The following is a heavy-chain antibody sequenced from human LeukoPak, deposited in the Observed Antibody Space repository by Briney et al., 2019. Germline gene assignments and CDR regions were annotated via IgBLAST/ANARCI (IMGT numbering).Heavy chain of an antibody. J-gene: IGHJ3*02. D-gene: IGHD3-22*01. Sequence: ASVKVSCKASGYTFTGYYMHWVRQAPGQGLEWIGWINPDSGGTSHAQKFQGRVTMARDTSISTAFMELRSLRSDDTAVYYCARSARAYYYDSSGSAFDIWGQGTMVTVSS. CDR2: INPDSGGT. CDR1: GYTFTGYY. V-gene: IGHV1-2*02. CDR3: ARSARAYYYDSSGSAFDI.